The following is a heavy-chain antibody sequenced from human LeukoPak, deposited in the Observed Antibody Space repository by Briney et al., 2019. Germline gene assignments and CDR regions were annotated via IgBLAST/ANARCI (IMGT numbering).Heavy chain of an antibody. CDR1: GDSVSSNSAA. D-gene: IGHD6-19*01. J-gene: IGHJ6*02. V-gene: IGHV6-1*01. Sequence: SQTLSLACAISGDSVSSNSAAWNWIRQSPSRGLEWLGGTYYRSKWYNDYAVSVKSRITINPDTSKNQFSLQLNSVTPEDTAVYYCARDTVYSSGWYYGYYYYGMDVWGQGTTVTVSS. CDR3: ARDTVYSSGWYYGYYYYGMDV. CDR2: TYYRSKWYN.